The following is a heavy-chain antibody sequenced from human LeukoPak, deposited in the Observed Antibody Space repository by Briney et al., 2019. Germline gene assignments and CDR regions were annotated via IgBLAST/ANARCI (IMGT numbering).Heavy chain of an antibody. Sequence: VKXSCKASGYTFTGYYMHWVRQAPGQGLEWMGWINPNSGGTNYAQKFQGRVTMTRDTSNTTAYMELSRLRSDDTAVYYCAKWGFDFWSGHFGLDVWGQGTTVTVS. J-gene: IGHJ6*02. D-gene: IGHD3-3*01. CDR3: AKWGFDFWSGHFGLDV. CDR1: GYTFTGYY. V-gene: IGHV1-2*02. CDR2: INPNSGGT.